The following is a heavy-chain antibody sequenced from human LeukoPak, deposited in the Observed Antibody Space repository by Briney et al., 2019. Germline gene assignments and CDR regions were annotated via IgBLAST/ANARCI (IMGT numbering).Heavy chain of an antibody. D-gene: IGHD5-24*01. CDR3: ATLGGWLQFSALGY. J-gene: IGHJ4*02. CDR1: GYTLTELS. Sequence: ASVKVSCKVSGYTLTELSMHWVRQAPGKGLEWMGGFDPEDGETIYAQKFQGRVTMTENTSTDTAYMELSSLRSEDTAVYYCATLGGWLQFSALGYWGQGTLVTVSS. CDR2: FDPEDGET. V-gene: IGHV1-24*01.